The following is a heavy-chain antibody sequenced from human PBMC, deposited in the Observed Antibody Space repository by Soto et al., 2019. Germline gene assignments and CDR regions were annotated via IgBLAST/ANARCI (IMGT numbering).Heavy chain of an antibody. V-gene: IGHV4-59*01. D-gene: IGHD6-13*01. CDR1: GGSISSYY. J-gene: IGHJ6*02. CDR3: AREGVSSSWYNYYGMDV. Sequence: SETLSLTCTVSGGSISSYYWSWTRQPPGKGLEWIGYIYYSGSTNYNPSLKSRVTISVDTSKNQFSLKLSSVTAADTAVYYCAREGVSSSWYNYYGMDVWGQGTTVTVS. CDR2: IYYSGST.